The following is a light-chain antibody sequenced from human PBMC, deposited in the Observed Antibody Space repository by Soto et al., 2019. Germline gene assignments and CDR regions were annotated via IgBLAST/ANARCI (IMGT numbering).Light chain of an antibody. J-gene: IGLJ2*01. CDR3: SSYTSTNPLV. Sequence: QSALTQPASVSGSPGQSITISCTGTSSDVGEYNYVSWYQQHPGKAPKLIIYGVSNRPSGISNRFSGSKSGNTASLTISGRPAEDEADYYCSSYTSTNPLVFGGGTKVTVL. V-gene: IGLV2-14*01. CDR1: SSDVGEYNY. CDR2: GVS.